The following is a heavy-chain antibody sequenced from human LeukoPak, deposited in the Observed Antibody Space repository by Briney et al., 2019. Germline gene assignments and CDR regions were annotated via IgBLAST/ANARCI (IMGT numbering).Heavy chain of an antibody. CDR1: GGSFSGYY. V-gene: IGHV4-34*01. D-gene: IGHD1-14*01. Sequence: PSETLSLTCAVYGGSFSGYYWSWIRQPPGKGLEWIGEINHSGSTNYNPSLKSRVTISVDTSKNQFSLKLSSVTAADTAVYYCARARPRRTYNPTNAKKYYYYYYMDVWGKGTTVTVSS. CDR2: INHSGST. J-gene: IGHJ6*03. CDR3: ARARPRRTYNPTNAKKYYYYYYMDV.